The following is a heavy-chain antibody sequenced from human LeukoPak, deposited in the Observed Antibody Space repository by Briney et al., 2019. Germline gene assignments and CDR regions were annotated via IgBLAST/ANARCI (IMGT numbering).Heavy chain of an antibody. CDR2: ISYDGNNK. Sequence: GGSLRLSCAASGFTFSSYAMHWVRQAPGKGLEWVSVISYDGNNKYYADSVKGRFTISRDNSKNTLYLQMNSLRAEDTAVYYCARDLDSSGYLETEAFDIWGQGTMVTVSS. V-gene: IGHV3-30-3*01. CDR3: ARDLDSSGYLETEAFDI. J-gene: IGHJ3*02. D-gene: IGHD3-22*01. CDR1: GFTFSSYA.